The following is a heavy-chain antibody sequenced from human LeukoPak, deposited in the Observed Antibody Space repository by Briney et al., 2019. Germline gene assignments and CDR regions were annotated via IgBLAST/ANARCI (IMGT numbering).Heavy chain of an antibody. V-gene: IGHV4-30-4*08. J-gene: IGHJ4*02. CDR3: ARGSYSGYDLSITHFDY. CDR1: GGSISSGDYY. CDR2: IYYSGST. D-gene: IGHD5-12*01. Sequence: SQTLSLTCTVSGGSISSGDYYWRWIRQPPGKGREWIGYIYYSGSTYYNPSLKSRVTISVDTSKNQFSLKLSSVTAADTAVYYCARGSYSGYDLSITHFDYWGQGTLVTVSS.